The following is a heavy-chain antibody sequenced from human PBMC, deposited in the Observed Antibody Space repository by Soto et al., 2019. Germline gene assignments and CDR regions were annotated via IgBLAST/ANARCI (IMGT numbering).Heavy chain of an antibody. D-gene: IGHD6-13*01. CDR2: IYWDDDY. CDR3: AHRRDGSSGPMRFDP. CDR1: GFSLSTSGLG. Sequence: QITLKESGPTLVKPTKTLTLTCTFSGFSLSTSGLGVGWIRQPPGKALEWLALIYWDDDYRYSPSLRSRLTITKDTSKNQVVLTMTNMDPVDTATYYCAHRRDGSSGPMRFDPWGPGTLVTVSS. J-gene: IGHJ5*02. V-gene: IGHV2-5*02.